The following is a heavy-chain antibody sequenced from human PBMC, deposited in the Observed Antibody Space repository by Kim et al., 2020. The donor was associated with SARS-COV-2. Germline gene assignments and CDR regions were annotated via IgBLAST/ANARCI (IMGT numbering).Heavy chain of an antibody. Sequence: KGRFAISRDNAKISLSLQMNSLRAEDTAVYYCARDLRSYSGDSDLVDAFDIWGQGTMVTVSS. V-gene: IGHV3-11*06. J-gene: IGHJ3*02. CDR3: ARDLRSYSGDSDLVDAFDI. D-gene: IGHD4-17*01.